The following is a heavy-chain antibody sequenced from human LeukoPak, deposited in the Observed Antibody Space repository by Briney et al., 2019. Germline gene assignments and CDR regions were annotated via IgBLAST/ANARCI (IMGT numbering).Heavy chain of an antibody. J-gene: IGHJ4*02. CDR2: IKQDGGEE. Sequence: HPGGSLRLSCAASGHSFSDYWMSWVRQAPGKGLEWVANIKQDGGEEYYVDSVKGRFTLSRDNAKNSLYLQMNSLRAEDTAVYYCAGSSGWARYFGYWGQGTLVTVSS. CDR3: AGSSGWARYFGY. V-gene: IGHV3-7*05. CDR1: GHSFSDYW. D-gene: IGHD6-19*01.